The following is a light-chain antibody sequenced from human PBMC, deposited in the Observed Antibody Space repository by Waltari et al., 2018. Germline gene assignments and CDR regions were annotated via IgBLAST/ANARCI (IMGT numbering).Light chain of an antibody. CDR1: QSLTTRY. CDR3: QQYGSSILYT. V-gene: IGKV3-20*01. CDR2: GAS. J-gene: IGKJ2*01. Sequence: VLTQSPGPLSSSPGENVTTTSRASQSLTTRYLAWYQQKPGQAPRLLIYGASSRAAGIPDRCSGSGSGTDFTLTISRLEPEDFAVYNCQQYGSSILYTFGQGTKLEIK.